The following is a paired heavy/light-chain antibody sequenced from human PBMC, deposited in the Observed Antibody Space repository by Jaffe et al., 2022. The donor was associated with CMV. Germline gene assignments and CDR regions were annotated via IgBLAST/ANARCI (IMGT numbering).Heavy chain of an antibody. CDR2: IYTSGST. CDR3: ARADYYDSSGYTY. Sequence: QVQLQESGPGLVKPSETLSLTCTVSGGSISSYYWSWIRQPAGKGLEWIGRIYTSGSTNYNPSLKSRVTMSVDTSKNQFSLKLSSVTAADTAVYYCARADYYDSSGYTYWGQGTLVTVSS. J-gene: IGHJ4*02. CDR1: GGSISSYY. V-gene: IGHV4-4*07. D-gene: IGHD3-22*01.
Light chain of an antibody. J-gene: IGKJ5*01. CDR3: QQYGSSPPRVT. V-gene: IGKV3-20*01. Sequence: EIVLTQSPGTLSLSPGERATLSCRASQSVSSSYLAWYQQKPGQAPRLLIYGASSRATGIPDRFSGSGSGTDFTLTISRLEPEDFAVYYCQQYGSSPPRVTFGQGTRLEIK. CDR2: GAS. CDR1: QSVSSSY.